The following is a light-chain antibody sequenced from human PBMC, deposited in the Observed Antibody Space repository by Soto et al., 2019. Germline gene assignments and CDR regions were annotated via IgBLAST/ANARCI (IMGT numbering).Light chain of an antibody. CDR2: EDS. J-gene: IGLJ3*02. Sequence: QSVLTQPASVSGSPGQSITISCTGTSSDAGSYNFVSWYQQHPGNAPKVMIYEDSKRPSGVSNRFSGSKSGNTASLTISGLQAEEEADSYCCAYASSSTYWVFGGVTKLTVL. CDR3: CAYASSSTYWV. CDR1: SSDAGSYNF. V-gene: IGLV2-23*01.